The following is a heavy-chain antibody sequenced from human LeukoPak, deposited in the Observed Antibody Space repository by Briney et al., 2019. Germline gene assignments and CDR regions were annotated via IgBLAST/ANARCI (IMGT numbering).Heavy chain of an antibody. CDR3: AKQYCSSTSYYFDY. CDR2: IWYDGSNK. J-gene: IGHJ4*02. D-gene: IGHD2-2*01. CDR1: GFTFSSYG. Sequence: PGRSLRLSCAASGFTFSSYGMHWVRQAPGKGLEWVAVIWYDGSNKYYADSVKGRFTISRDNSKNTLYLQMNSLRAEDTAVYYCAKQYCSSTSYYFDYWGQGTLVTVSA. V-gene: IGHV3-33*06.